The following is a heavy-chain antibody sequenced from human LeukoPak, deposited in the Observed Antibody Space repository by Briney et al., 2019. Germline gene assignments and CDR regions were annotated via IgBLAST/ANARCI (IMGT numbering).Heavy chain of an antibody. CDR3: ARGGLISALELCDY. V-gene: IGHV1-18*01. CDR1: GYTFTSYG. J-gene: IGHJ4*02. CDR2: ISAYNGNT. D-gene: IGHD6-25*01. Sequence: GASVKVSCKASGYTFTSYGLTWVRQAPGQGLEWMGWISAYNGNTNYAQKLQGRVTMTTDTSTSTAYMELRGLRSDDTAVYYCARGGLISALELCDYWGQGTLVTVSS.